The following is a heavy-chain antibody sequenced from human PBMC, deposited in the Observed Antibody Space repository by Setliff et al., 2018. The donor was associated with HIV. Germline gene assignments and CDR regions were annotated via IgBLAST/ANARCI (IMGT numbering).Heavy chain of an antibody. CDR3: ARDPGALYHPDY. CDR2: IIPIFGTS. V-gene: IGHV1-69*05. Sequence: ASVKVSCKASGGTFSSYAISWVRQAPGQGLEWMGGIIPIFGTSNYAQKFQGRVTITTDESTSTAYMELSRLRSDDTALYYCARDPGALYHPDYWGQGTLVTVSS. J-gene: IGHJ4*02. D-gene: IGHD2-2*02. CDR1: GGTFSSYA.